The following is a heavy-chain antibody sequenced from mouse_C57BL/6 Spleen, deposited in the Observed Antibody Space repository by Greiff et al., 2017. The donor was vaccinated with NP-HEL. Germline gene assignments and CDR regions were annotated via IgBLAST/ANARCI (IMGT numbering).Heavy chain of an antibody. CDR1: GFSLTSYG. D-gene: IGHD2-5*01. J-gene: IGHJ4*01. CDR2: IWSGGST. V-gene: IGHV2-2*01. CDR3: ARKDYSNYVYAMDY. Sequence: VQLKQSGPGLVQPSQSLSITCTVSGFSLTSYGVHWVRQSPGKGLEWLGVIWSGGSTDYNAAFISRLSISKDNSKSQVFFKMNSLQADDTAIYYCARKDYSNYVYAMDYWGQGTSVTVSS.